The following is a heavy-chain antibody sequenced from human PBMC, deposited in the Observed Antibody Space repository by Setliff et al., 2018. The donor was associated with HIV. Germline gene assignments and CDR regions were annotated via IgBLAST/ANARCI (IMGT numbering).Heavy chain of an antibody. CDR2: INPNGDT. V-gene: IGHV4-34*01. Sequence: SETLSLTCAVYGGSFSGHFWTWIRQPPGKGLEWIGNINPNGDTNYNYISSMKGRPTLSLDTSKNQFSLTLRSVTAADTAVYYCASLLVFPAGGLFDFWGHGNLVTVSS. CDR1: GGSFSGHF. J-gene: IGHJ4*01. D-gene: IGHD1-26*01. CDR3: ASLLVFPAGGLFDF.